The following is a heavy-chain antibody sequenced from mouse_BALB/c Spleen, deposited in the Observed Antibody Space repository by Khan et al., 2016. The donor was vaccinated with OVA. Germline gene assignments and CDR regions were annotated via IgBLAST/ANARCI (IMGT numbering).Heavy chain of an antibody. J-gene: IGHJ4*01. V-gene: IGHV2-6-5*01. CDR2: IWGGGST. Sequence: QVQLKESGPGLVAPSQSLSITCTVSGFSLTDYGVSWIRQPPGKGLEWLGVIWGGGSTYYNSALNSRLSISKDNSKSQVFLKMSSLQTDDTAMYYCAKGVWSYYYAFDYWGQGTSVTGSS. CDR1: GFSLTDYG. CDR3: AKGVWSYYYAFDY.